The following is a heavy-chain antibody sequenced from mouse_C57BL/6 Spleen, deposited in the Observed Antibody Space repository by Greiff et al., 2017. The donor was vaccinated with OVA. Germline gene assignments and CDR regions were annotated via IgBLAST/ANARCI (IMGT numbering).Heavy chain of an antibody. CDR2: INYDGSST. J-gene: IGHJ3*01. V-gene: IGHV5-16*01. Sequence: EVMLVESEGGLVQPGSSMKLSCTASGFTFSDYYMAWVRQVPEKGLEWVANINYDGSSTYYLDSLKSRFIISRDNAKNILYLQMSSLKSEDTATYYCAVYGSSYDWFAYWGQGTLVTVSA. CDR3: AVYGSSYDWFAY. D-gene: IGHD1-1*01. CDR1: GFTFSDYY.